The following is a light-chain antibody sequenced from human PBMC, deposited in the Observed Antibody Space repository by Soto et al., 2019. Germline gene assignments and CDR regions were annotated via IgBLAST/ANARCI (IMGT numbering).Light chain of an antibody. V-gene: IGKV3-15*01. CDR2: GAS. Sequence: EIVMTQSPATLSVSPGERATLSCRASQSLSSNLAWYQQKPGQAPRLLIYGASTRATGIPARFSGSESGTEFTLTISSLQSEDFAVYFGQHYHNWPHTFGQGTKLEIK. CDR1: QSLSSN. J-gene: IGKJ2*01. CDR3: QHYHNWPHT.